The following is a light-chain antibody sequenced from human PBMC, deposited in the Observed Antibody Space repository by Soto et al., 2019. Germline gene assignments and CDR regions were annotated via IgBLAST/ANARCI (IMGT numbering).Light chain of an antibody. CDR2: EVN. CDR1: SSDVGGYDY. Sequence: QAVLTQPPSASGSPGQSVAISCTGTSSDVGGYDYVSWYQQYPGKAPKVIIYEVNKRPSGVPDRFSGSKSGNTASLTVSGLQAEDEADYYCSSYTGSDNFYVFGTGTKLTVL. V-gene: IGLV2-8*01. CDR3: SSYTGSDNFYV. J-gene: IGLJ1*01.